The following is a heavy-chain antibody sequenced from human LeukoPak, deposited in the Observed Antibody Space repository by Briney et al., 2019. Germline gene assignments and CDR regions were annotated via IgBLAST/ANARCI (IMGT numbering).Heavy chain of an antibody. Sequence: GGSLRLSCAASGFTVSSNYMSWVRQAPGKGLEWVSVIYSGGSTYYADSVKGRFTISRDNSKNTQYLQMNSLRAEDTAVYYCARVQWLRSWYFDYWGQGTLVTVSS. CDR1: GFTVSSNY. D-gene: IGHD5-12*01. CDR3: ARVQWLRSWYFDY. V-gene: IGHV3-53*01. CDR2: IYSGGST. J-gene: IGHJ4*02.